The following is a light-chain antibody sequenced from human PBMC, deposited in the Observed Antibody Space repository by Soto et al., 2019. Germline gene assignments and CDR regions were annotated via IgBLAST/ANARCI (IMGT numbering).Light chain of an antibody. J-gene: IGKJ1*01. CDR3: QQSHIAPLK. CDR1: QNIFTY. V-gene: IGKV1-39*01. Sequence: DIQMTQSPSSLSASVGDRVTISCRASQNIFTYLNWYQQKPGKAPNLLIFAASTLRGGVPSRFSGSGSGTDFTLTISSLQHEDFATSHCQQSHIAPLKFGQRTKVGIK. CDR2: AAS.